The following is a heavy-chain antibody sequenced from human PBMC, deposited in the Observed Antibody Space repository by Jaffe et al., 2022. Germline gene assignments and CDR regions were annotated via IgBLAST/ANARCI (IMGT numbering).Heavy chain of an antibody. CDR1: GGSISSGSYY. J-gene: IGHJ3*02. CDR2: IYTSGST. D-gene: IGHD6-19*01. Sequence: QVQLQESGPGLVKPSQTLSLTCTVSGGSISSGSYYWSWIRQPAGKGLEWIGRIYTSGSTNYNPSLKSRVTISVDTSKNQFSLKLSSVTAADTAVYYCARGGSGWKLGAFDIWGQGTMVTVSS. CDR3: ARGGSGWKLGAFDI. V-gene: IGHV4-61*02.